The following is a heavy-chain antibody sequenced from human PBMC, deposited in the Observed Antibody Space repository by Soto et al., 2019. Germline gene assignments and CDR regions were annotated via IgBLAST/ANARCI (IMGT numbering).Heavy chain of an antibody. CDR3: ARGESVGAQASFDI. CDR2: ISITSSYI. J-gene: IGHJ3*02. CDR1: GFTFSRYS. V-gene: IGHV3-21*01. Sequence: PGGSLRLSCAASGFTFSRYSMNWVRQAPGKGLEWVSSISITSSYIYFADSVKGRFTMSRDNAKNSLYLQINSLRAEDTDVYYCARGESVGAQASFDIWGRGTMVTVAS. D-gene: IGHD1-26*01.